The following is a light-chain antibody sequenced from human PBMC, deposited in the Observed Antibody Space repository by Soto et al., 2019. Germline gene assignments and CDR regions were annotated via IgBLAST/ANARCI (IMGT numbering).Light chain of an antibody. CDR3: CSYAGRYSWV. CDR2: DVT. J-gene: IGLJ3*02. CDR1: SSDVGGYNY. V-gene: IGLV2-11*01. Sequence: QSALTQPRSVSGSPGQSVTISCTGTSSDVGGYNYVSWYQQHPGIAPQLILYDVTKRPSGVPDRFSGSKSGNMASLTISGLQAEDEADYYCCSYAGRYSWVFGGGTKLTVL.